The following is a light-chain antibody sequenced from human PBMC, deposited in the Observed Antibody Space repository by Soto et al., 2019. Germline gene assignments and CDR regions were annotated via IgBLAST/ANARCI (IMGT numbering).Light chain of an antibody. V-gene: IGKV3-15*01. CDR2: GAS. Sequence: EIEMTQSPATLSVSPGERATLACRASQTVASNVAWYQHKPGQAPRLLIHGASTRATGVPARFSGTGSGTECTLTISSLQSDDFAVYYCQQYHNWPPQYTFGQGTKLQIK. CDR1: QTVASN. J-gene: IGKJ2*01. CDR3: QQYHNWPPQYT.